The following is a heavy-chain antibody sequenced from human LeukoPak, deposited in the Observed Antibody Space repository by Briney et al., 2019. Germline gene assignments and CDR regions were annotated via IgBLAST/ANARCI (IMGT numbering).Heavy chain of an antibody. Sequence: SETLSLTCTVSGASVSSNRYYWSWIRQPPGKGLEWIGSIYYTGRTHSNPSLKSRVTMSVDTSMNQFSLNLTSVTAADTAVYYCARPLHCTSNRCSDSWGQGTLVIVSS. D-gene: IGHD2-2*01. V-gene: IGHV4-39*01. CDR1: GASVSSNRYY. CDR2: IYYTGRT. J-gene: IGHJ5*01. CDR3: ARPLHCTSNRCSDS.